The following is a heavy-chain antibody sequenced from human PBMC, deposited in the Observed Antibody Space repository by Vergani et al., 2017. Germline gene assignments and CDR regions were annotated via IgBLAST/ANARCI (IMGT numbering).Heavy chain of an antibody. CDR2: IDPSDSYT. D-gene: IGHD6-13*01. Sequence: VQLVQSGAEVKKPGSSVKVSCKASGGTFSSYAISWVRQAPGQGLEWMGRIDPSDSYTNYSPSFQGHVTISADKSISTAYLQWSSLKASDTAMYYCAHSAEGMDVWGQGTTVTVSS. CDR1: GGTFSSYA. CDR3: AHSAEGMDV. J-gene: IGHJ6*02. V-gene: IGHV5-10-1*01.